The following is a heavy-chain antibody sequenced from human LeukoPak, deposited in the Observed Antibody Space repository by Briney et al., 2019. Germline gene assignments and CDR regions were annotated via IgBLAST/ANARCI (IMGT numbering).Heavy chain of an antibody. Sequence: ASVKVSCKASGYNFIGNYMHWVRQAPGQGLEWMGWINPNSGVTNYAQKFQGRVTMTRDTSISTAYMELSRLRSDDTAVYYCARNPDWGQGTLVTVSS. CDR2: INPNSGVT. CDR3: ARNPD. V-gene: IGHV1-2*02. J-gene: IGHJ4*02. CDR1: GYNFIGNY.